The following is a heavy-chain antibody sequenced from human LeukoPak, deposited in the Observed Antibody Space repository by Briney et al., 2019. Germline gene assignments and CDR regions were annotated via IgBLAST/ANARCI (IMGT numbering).Heavy chain of an antibody. CDR2: INHSGST. J-gene: IGHJ5*02. Sequence: NASETLSLTCAVYGGSFSGYYWSWIRQPPGKGLEWIGEINHSGSTNYNPSLKSRVTISVDTSKNQFSLKLSSVTAADTAVYYCARGRHSNQAAAGTKWFDPWGQGTLVTVSS. D-gene: IGHD6-13*01. CDR3: ARGRHSNQAAAGTKWFDP. CDR1: GGSFSGYY. V-gene: IGHV4-34*01.